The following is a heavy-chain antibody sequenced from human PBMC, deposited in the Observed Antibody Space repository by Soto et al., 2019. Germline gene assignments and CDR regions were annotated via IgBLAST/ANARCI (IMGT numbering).Heavy chain of an antibody. V-gene: IGHV3-7*01. CDR2: IKQDGSEK. CDR1: RFSVKNPL. Sequence: GRLLRLPSASCRFSVKNPLMNLSCQVTGKGLEWVANIKQDGSEKYYVASVKGRFTVSRDNAKNTLYLQMDNLRADDMAVYYCARALYGDYTGFDYWGQGTLVTVSS. J-gene: IGHJ4*02. CDR3: ARALYGDYTGFDY. D-gene: IGHD4-17*01.